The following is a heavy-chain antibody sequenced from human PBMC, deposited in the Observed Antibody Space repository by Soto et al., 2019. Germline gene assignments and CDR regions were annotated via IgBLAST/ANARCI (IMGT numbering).Heavy chain of an antibody. CDR1: GFPFNDYY. CDR3: VRGGGGGLFEH. J-gene: IGHJ4*02. V-gene: IGHV3-11*06. Sequence: GGSLRLSCATSGFPFNDYYMTWIRQAPGKGLEWLSHISPKSTFRNYADSVKGRFAISRDNTESSLFLQMNSLGVDDTAVYSCVRGGGGGLFEHWGQGVLVTVSS. CDR2: ISPKSTFR. D-gene: IGHD2-21*01.